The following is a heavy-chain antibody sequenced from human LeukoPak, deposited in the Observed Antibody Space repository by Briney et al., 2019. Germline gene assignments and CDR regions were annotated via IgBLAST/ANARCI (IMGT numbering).Heavy chain of an antibody. CDR2: IKQDGSEK. CDR3: ARDSMYYDSSGYHLGAPEYFQH. D-gene: IGHD3-22*01. J-gene: IGHJ1*01. Sequence: PGGSLRLSCAASGFTFSSYWMSWVRQAPGKGLEWVANIKQDGSEKYYVDSVKGRFTISRDNAKNSLYLQMNSLRAEDTAVYYCARDSMYYDSSGYHLGAPEYFQHWGQGTLVTVSS. V-gene: IGHV3-7*04. CDR1: GFTFSSYW.